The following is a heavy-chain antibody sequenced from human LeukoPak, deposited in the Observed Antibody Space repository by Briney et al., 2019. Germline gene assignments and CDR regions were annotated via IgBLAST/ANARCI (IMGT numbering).Heavy chain of an antibody. CDR2: IIPIFGTA. CDR1: GGTFSSYA. Sequence: ASVKGSCKASGGTFSSYAISWVRQAPGQGREWMGGIIPIFGTANYAQKFQGRVTITADKSTSTARMELSSLGSEDTAVYCCARMIVVVVAATQSVYYYGMDVWGKGTTVTVSS. V-gene: IGHV1-69*06. D-gene: IGHD2-15*01. CDR3: ARMIVVVVAATQSVYYYGMDV. J-gene: IGHJ6*04.